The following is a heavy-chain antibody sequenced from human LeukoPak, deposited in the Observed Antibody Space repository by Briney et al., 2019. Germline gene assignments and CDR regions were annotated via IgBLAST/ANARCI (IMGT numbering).Heavy chain of an antibody. CDR2: ISGSGGST. CDR1: GFTFSSYA. V-gene: IGHV3-23*01. Sequence: PGGSLRLSCAASGFTFSSYAMSWVRQAPGKGLEWVSAISGSGGSTHYADSVKGRFTISRDNSKNTLYLQMNSLRAEDTAVYYCAKDQDYSYSRTFDYWGQGTLVTVSS. D-gene: IGHD2-15*01. J-gene: IGHJ4*02. CDR3: AKDQDYSYSRTFDY.